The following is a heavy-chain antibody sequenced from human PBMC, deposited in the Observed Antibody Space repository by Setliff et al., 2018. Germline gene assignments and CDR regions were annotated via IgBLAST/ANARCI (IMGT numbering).Heavy chain of an antibody. CDR3: AKSGDYSNRGHFDC. CDR1: GYTLTELS. J-gene: IGHJ4*02. D-gene: IGHD4-4*01. Sequence: ASVKVSCKVSGYTLTELSRHWVRQAPGKGLEWMGGFDLEDGETIYAQKFQGRVTMTRDTSTSTVYMELSSLRSEDAAVYYCAKSGDYSNRGHFDCWGQGTLVTVSS. V-gene: IGHV1-24*01. CDR2: FDLEDGET.